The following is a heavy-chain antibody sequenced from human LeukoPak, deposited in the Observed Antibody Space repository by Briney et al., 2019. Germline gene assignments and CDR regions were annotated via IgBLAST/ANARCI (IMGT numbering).Heavy chain of an antibody. CDR1: GGTFSSYA. V-gene: IGHV1-69*06. D-gene: IGHD6-13*01. CDR3: ARGAAAGADFDY. CDR2: IIPIFGTA. J-gene: IGHJ4*02. Sequence: ASVKVSCKASGGTFSSYAISWVRQAPGQGLEWMGGIIPIFGTANYAQKFQGRVTITADKSTSTAYMELSSLRSEDTAVYYCARGAAAGADFDYWGQGTLVTVSS.